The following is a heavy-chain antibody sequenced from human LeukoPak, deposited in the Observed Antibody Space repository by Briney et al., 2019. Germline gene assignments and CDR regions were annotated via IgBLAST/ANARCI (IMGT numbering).Heavy chain of an antibody. D-gene: IGHD3-22*01. CDR2: IYYIGST. J-gene: IGHJ3*02. CDR1: RGSISPNY. Sequence: SETLPLTCTVSRGSISPNYWTWIRQPPGKGLEWIGYIYYIGSTNYNPSLKSRVTISLDTSRNQFSLRLSSVTAADTAVYYCARLLDYDSSGYPDTFDIWGQGTMVTVSS. V-gene: IGHV4-59*01. CDR3: ARLLDYDSSGYPDTFDI.